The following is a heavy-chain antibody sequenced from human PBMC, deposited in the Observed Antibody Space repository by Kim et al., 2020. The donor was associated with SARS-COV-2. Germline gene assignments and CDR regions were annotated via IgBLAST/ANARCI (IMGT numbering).Heavy chain of an antibody. V-gene: IGHV4-59*09. Sequence: LKSRVTISVDTSKNQFSLKLSSVTAADTAVYYCARGSAIFGVAPSYYFDYWGQGTLVTVSS. CDR3: ARGSAIFGVAPSYYFDY. D-gene: IGHD3-3*01. J-gene: IGHJ4*02.